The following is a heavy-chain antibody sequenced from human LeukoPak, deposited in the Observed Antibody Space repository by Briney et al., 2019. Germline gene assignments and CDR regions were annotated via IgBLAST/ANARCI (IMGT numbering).Heavy chain of an antibody. CDR1: GFSLSTSGVG. D-gene: IGHD6-6*01. Sequence: SGPTLVNPTQTLTLTCTFSGFSLSTSGVGVGWIRQPPGKALEWLAVVHWNDNNYYSPSLKSRLTVTKDTSKNQVVLSVTNMDPVDTATYYCAHRLVGEGLDSWGQGTLVTVSS. CDR2: VHWNDNN. CDR3: AHRLVGEGLDS. J-gene: IGHJ4*02. V-gene: IGHV2-5*01.